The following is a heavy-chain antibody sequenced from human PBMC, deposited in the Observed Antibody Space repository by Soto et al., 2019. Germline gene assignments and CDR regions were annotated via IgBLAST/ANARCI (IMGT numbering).Heavy chain of an antibody. CDR3: ARVTVTTFWYFDL. CDR1: GGSISSGGYY. V-gene: IGHV4-31*03. J-gene: IGHJ2*01. Sequence: PSESLSLTCTVSGGSISSGGYYWSWIRQHAGKGGEWIGYIYYSGSTYYNPSLKSRVTISVDTSKNQFSLKLSSVTAADTAVYYCARVTVTTFWYFDLWGRGTLVTVSS. CDR2: IYYSGST. D-gene: IGHD4-17*01.